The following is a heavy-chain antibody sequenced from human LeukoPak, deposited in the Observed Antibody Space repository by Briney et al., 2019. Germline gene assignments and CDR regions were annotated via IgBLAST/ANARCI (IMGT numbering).Heavy chain of an antibody. Sequence: TSVKVSCTASGCTFTSSAVQWVRQARGQRHDWIGWIVVCSGNTNYAQTFQERVTITRDMSTSTAYMELSSLRSEDTAVYYCAAGYENVYCGGDCYAGWAFDPWSQGTLVTVSS. V-gene: IGHV1-58*01. CDR1: GCTFTSSA. CDR3: AAGYENVYCGGDCYAGWAFDP. CDR2: IVVCSGNT. D-gene: IGHD2-21*02. J-gene: IGHJ5*02.